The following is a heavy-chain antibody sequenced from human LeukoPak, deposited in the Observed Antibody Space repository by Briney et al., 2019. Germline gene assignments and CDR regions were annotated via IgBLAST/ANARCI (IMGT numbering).Heavy chain of an antibody. CDR2: ITGSGDTT. J-gene: IGHJ3*02. CDR1: GFAFSSYV. D-gene: IGHD3-22*01. CDR3: AGYAAGSSGYYYLYAFDI. Sequence: GGSLRLSCAGSGFAFSSYVMSWVRQAPGMGLEWVSAITGSGDTTYYAESVKGRFTISRDNSKNTLYLQMNSLRAEDTAVYYCAGYAAGSSGYYYLYAFDIWGQGTMVTVSS. V-gene: IGHV3-23*01.